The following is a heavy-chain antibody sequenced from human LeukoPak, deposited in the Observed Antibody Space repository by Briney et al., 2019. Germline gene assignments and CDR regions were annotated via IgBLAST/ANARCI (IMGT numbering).Heavy chain of an antibody. CDR3: ARVGGSGSYYYYYMDV. Sequence: SETLSLTCTVSGYSISSGYYWGWIRQPPGKGLEWIGSIYHSGSTYYNPSLKSRVTISVDTSKNQFSLKLSSVTAADTAVYYCARVGGSGSYYYYYMDVWGKGTTVTVSS. CDR1: GYSISSGYY. V-gene: IGHV4-38-2*02. CDR2: IYHSGST. D-gene: IGHD3-10*01. J-gene: IGHJ6*03.